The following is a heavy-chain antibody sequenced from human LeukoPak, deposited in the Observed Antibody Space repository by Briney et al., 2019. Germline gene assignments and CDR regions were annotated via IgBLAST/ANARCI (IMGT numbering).Heavy chain of an antibody. Sequence: GGSLRLSCAASGFTFSSYWMSWVRQAPGKGLEWVAVISYDGSNKYYADSVKGRFTISRDNSKNTLYLQMNSLRAEDTAVYYCAKDLVRSTYNTYYYGMDVWGQGTTVTVSS. V-gene: IGHV3-30*18. J-gene: IGHJ6*02. D-gene: IGHD1-14*01. CDR1: GFTFSSYW. CDR2: ISYDGSNK. CDR3: AKDLVRSTYNTYYYGMDV.